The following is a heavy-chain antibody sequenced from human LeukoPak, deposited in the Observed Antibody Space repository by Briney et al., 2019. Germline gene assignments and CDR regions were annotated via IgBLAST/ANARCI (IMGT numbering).Heavy chain of an antibody. CDR3: ARSCYSVTTCGDY. Sequence: PGESLRLSCAASGFTFSSYSMNWVRQAPGKGLEWVSSISSSGSYIHYADSMKSRFTISRDNAKNSLYLQMNSLRAEDTAVYYCARSCYSVTTCGDYWGQGTLVTVSS. V-gene: IGHV3-21*01. CDR2: ISSSGSYI. D-gene: IGHD5/OR15-5a*01. J-gene: IGHJ4*02. CDR1: GFTFSSYS.